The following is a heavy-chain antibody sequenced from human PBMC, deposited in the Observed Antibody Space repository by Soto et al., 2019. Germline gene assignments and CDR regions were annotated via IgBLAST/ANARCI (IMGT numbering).Heavy chain of an antibody. CDR2: IKPAIGSA. Sequence: QVQLVQSGAEVKEPGSSVKVSCKASGDIFTTYAINWVRQAPGQGLVWMGGIKPAIGSANYAPTFQGRLTITADDLTATAYMDLTSLTSEDTAVYYCARGLLVGHETVDYWGQGTLVTVSS. J-gene: IGHJ4*02. D-gene: IGHD1-26*01. CDR1: GDIFTTYA. CDR3: ARGLLVGHETVDY. V-gene: IGHV1-69*01.